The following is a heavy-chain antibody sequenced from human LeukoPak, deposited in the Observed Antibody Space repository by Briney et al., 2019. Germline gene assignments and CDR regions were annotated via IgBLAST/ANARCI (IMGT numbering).Heavy chain of an antibody. J-gene: IGHJ4*02. Sequence: GGSLRLSCAASGFTFDDYGLSWVRQAPGKGLEWVSGINWNGGSTGYADSVKGRFTISRDNAKKSLYLQMHSLRAEDTAVYYCAQDLRLASFGYWGQGTLVTVSS. CDR1: GFTFDDYG. CDR2: INWNGGST. D-gene: IGHD5-12*01. CDR3: AQDLRLASFGY. V-gene: IGHV3-20*04.